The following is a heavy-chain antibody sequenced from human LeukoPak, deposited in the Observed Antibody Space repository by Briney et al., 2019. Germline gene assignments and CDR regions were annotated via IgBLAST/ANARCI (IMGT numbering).Heavy chain of an antibody. V-gene: IGHV3-9*01. CDR1: GFTFDDYA. CDR2: XXXDRGTL. D-gene: IGHD4-11*01. CDR3: XKXPXXDYNXXXXGHFDF. Sequence: GRSLRLSCAASGFTFDDYAMHWVRQAPGKGLEWVSCXXXDRGTLVYADSVKGRFTISRDNAKNSLSLQMNSLRAEDTGFYYXXKXPXXDYNXXXXGHFDFWGQGTLLTVSS. J-gene: IGHJ4*02.